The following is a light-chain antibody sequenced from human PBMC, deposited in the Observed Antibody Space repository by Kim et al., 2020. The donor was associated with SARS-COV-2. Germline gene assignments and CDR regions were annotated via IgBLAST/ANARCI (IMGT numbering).Light chain of an antibody. J-gene: IGLJ2*01. CDR2: DVS. Sequence: QSFTISCTGTSSDVGGYNYVSWYQQHPGKAPKLMIYDVSKRPSGVSNRFSGSKSGNTASLTISGLQAEDEADYYCSSYTSSSTDVVFGGGTQLTVL. CDR1: SSDVGGYNY. CDR3: SSYTSSSTDVV. V-gene: IGLV2-14*04.